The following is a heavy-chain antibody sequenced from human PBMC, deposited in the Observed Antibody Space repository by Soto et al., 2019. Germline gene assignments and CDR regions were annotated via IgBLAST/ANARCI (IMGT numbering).Heavy chain of an antibody. Sequence: LSLTCAVYGGSFSGYYWSWIRQPPGKGLEWIGEINHSGSTNYSPSLKSRVTISVDTSKNQFSLKLSSVTAADTAVYYCARLRLGVGSSWFYYYYGMDVCGQGTTVTVYS. D-gene: IGHD6-13*01. V-gene: IGHV4-34*01. CDR1: GGSFSGYY. CDR2: INHSGST. J-gene: IGHJ6*02. CDR3: ARLRLGVGSSWFYYYYGMDV.